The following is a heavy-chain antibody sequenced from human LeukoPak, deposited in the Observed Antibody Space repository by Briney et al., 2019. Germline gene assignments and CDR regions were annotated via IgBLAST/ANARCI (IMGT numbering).Heavy chain of an antibody. J-gene: IGHJ4*02. V-gene: IGHV1-18*01. Sequence: ASVKVSCKASGYTFTSYGISWVRQAPGQGLEWMGWISAYNGNTNYAQKLQGRVTMTTDTSTSTAYMELRSLRSDDTAVYYCARALLRYFDWLLGDGSYFDYWGQGTLVTVSS. CDR1: GYTFTSYG. CDR3: ARALLRYFDWLLGDGSYFDY. CDR2: ISAYNGNT. D-gene: IGHD3-9*01.